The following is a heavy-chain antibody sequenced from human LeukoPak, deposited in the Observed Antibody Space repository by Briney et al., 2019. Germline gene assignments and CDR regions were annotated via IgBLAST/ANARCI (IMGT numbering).Heavy chain of an antibody. CDR2: IYYSGST. D-gene: IGHD1-1*01. Sequence: RTSETLSLTCTVSGGSVSGYDNYWGWIRQPPGKGLEWIGSIYYSGSTYYNPSLKSRVTISVDTSKNQFSLKLSSVTAADTAVYYCARFSSNWNDPFDYWGQGTLVTVSS. V-gene: IGHV4-39*07. CDR3: ARFSSNWNDPFDY. CDR1: GGSVSGYDNY. J-gene: IGHJ4*02.